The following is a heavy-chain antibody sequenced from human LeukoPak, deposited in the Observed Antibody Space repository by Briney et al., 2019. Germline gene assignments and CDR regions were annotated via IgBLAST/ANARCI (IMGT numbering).Heavy chain of an antibody. D-gene: IGHD3-22*01. J-gene: IGHJ4*02. CDR3: VSGSDTSGYYFY. CDR2: IWSDGSEK. CDR1: GFTFSTSG. Sequence: GGSLRLSCAASGFTFSTSGMNWVRQAPGKGLEWVAVIWSDGSEKRYADSVKGRFTISRDNSKSPLYLQMNSLRAEDTAVYYCVSGSDTSGYYFYWGQGILVTVSS. V-gene: IGHV3-33*03.